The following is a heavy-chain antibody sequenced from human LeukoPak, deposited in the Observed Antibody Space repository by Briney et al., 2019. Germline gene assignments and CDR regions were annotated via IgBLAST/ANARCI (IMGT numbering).Heavy chain of an antibody. V-gene: IGHV4-30-2*01. D-gene: IGHD3-10*01. CDR1: GGSISRGGYS. CDR2: IYHSGST. Sequence: SQTLSLTCAVSGGSISRGGYSWSWVRQPPGEGLEWMVYIYHSGSTYYNPSLKSRVTISVDRSKNQFSLKLSSVTAADTAVYYCARVPGLGHFDYWGQGTLVTVSS. J-gene: IGHJ4*02. CDR3: ARVPGLGHFDY.